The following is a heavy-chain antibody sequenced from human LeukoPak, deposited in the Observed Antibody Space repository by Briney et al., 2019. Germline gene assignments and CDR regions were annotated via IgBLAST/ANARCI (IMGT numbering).Heavy chain of an antibody. CDR2: INPNSGGT. V-gene: IGHV1-2*02. CDR1: GYTFTSYY. CDR3: ARAQSIAAPANWFDP. Sequence: ASVKVSCKASGYTFTSYYMHWVRQAPGQGLEWMGWINPNSGGTNYAQKFQGRVTMTRDTSISTAYMELSRLRSDDTAVYYCARAQSIAAPANWFDPWGQGTLVTVSS. D-gene: IGHD6-6*01. J-gene: IGHJ5*02.